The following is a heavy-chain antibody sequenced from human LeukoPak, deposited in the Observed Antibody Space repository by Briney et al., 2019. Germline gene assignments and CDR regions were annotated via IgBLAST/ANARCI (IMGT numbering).Heavy chain of an antibody. CDR1: GDSISSGNYY. CDR3: ARDRAGDSFDI. V-gene: IGHV4-61*02. CDR2: IYTSGNT. D-gene: IGHD7-27*01. Sequence: SETLSLTCTVSGDSISSGNYYWTWIRQPPGKGLEWIGRIYTSGNTNYNPSLKSQVTISMDTSKNQFSLNFNSVTAADTAVYYCARDRAGDSFDIWGQGTMVTVSS. J-gene: IGHJ3*02.